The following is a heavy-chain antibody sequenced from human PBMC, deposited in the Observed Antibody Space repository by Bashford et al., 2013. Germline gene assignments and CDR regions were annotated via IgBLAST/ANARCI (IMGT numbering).Heavy chain of an antibody. Sequence: GGSLRLSCAASGLTFISEWMTWIRQAPGKGLVWVSRISTDGSTTDYADSVRGRFTISRDNAKNSLYLQMNSLRAEDTAVYYCTRAYDSDIVVVPAAMSSPFGYWGQGTLVTVSS. V-gene: IGHV3-74*01. CDR3: TRAYDSDIVVVPAAMSSPFGY. J-gene: IGHJ4*02. CDR2: ISTDGSTT. D-gene: IGHD2-2*01. CDR1: GLTFISEW.